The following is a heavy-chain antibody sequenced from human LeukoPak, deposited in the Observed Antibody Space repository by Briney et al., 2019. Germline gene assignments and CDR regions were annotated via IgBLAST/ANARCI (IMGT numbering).Heavy chain of an antibody. J-gene: IGHJ4*02. CDR1: GGSISSGGYY. CDR2: IFYSGST. Sequence: PSQTLSLTCTVSGGSISSGGYYWSWIRQSPGKGLEWIGSIFYSGSTYYNPSLKSRVTISIDTSENQFSLKLSSVTAADTAVYYCATTPALAVAGTLDPKEWGQGTLVTVSS. D-gene: IGHD6-19*01. V-gene: IGHV4-39*01. CDR3: ATTPALAVAGTLDPKE.